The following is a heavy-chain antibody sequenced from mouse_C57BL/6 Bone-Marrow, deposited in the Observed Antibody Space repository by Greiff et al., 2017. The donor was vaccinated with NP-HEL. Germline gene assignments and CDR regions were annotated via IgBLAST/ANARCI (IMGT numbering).Heavy chain of an antibody. CDR3: AAYVPVRYDAMDY. V-gene: IGHV1-64*01. D-gene: IGHD1-1*01. J-gene: IGHJ4*01. Sequence: QVQLQQPGAELVKPGASVKLSCTASGYTFTSYWMHWVKQRPGQGLEWIGMIHPNSGSTNYNEKFKSKATLTVDKSSSTAYMQLSSLTSEDSAVYYCAAYVPVRYDAMDYWGQGTSVTVSS. CDR1: GYTFTSYW. CDR2: IHPNSGST.